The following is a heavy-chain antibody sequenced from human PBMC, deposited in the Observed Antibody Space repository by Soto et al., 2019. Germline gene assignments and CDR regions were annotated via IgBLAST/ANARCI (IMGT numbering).Heavy chain of an antibody. Sequence: EVQLMESGGGLVQPGGSLRLSCAGSGFTFSSYWMNWVRQAPGKGLEWVANIKQDGSEKSYVDSVKGRFSISRDNAQNSIYLQMNSLRAEDTAVYYCAGGTGWLIDYWGQGTLVTVSS. CDR1: GFTFSSYW. J-gene: IGHJ4*02. V-gene: IGHV3-7*04. CDR3: AGGTGWLIDY. CDR2: IKQDGSEK. D-gene: IGHD6-19*01.